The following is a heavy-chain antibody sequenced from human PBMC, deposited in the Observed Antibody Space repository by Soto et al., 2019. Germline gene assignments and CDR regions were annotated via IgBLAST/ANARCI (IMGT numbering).Heavy chain of an antibody. J-gene: IGHJ4*02. CDR2: IIPVFGAP. D-gene: IGHD5-12*01. Sequence: QVQLVQSGAEVKKPGSSVKVSCKASGGTFSSYAISWVRQAPGQGLEWMGGIIPVFGAPNYAQKFQGRVTITADKSTSTAYMELRSLRSEDTAVYYCARGELATIAYFDCWGQGTQVTVSS. CDR3: ARGELATIAYFDC. CDR1: GGTFSSYA. V-gene: IGHV1-69*06.